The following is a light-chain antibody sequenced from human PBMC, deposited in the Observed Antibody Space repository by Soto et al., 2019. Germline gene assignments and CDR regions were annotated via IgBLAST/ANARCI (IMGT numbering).Light chain of an antibody. CDR3: QQTYSSPIT. Sequence: DTQMNQSPSSLSASVGDSIAITCRASQSISSYLNWYQQKPGKAPKLLISAASILQSGVPSRFSGSGSGTDFTLTISNLQPEDFAGYYCQQTYSSPITFGQGTRLDIK. CDR1: QSISSY. V-gene: IGKV1-39*01. J-gene: IGKJ5*01. CDR2: AAS.